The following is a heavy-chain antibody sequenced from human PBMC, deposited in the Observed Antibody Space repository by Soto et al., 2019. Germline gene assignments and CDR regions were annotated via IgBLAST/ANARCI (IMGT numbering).Heavy chain of an antibody. CDR2: MYYSGST. J-gene: IGHJ4*02. V-gene: IGHV4-59*01. Sequence: SETLSLTCSVSGGSIGGYYWSWIRQPPGKGLEWIGYMYYSGSTNYNPSLESRVTISVDTSKSQFSLKLNSVTTADTAVYFCARVSFFDISAYVFDYWGQGTLVTVSS. D-gene: IGHD3-22*01. CDR3: ARVSFFDISAYVFDY. CDR1: GGSIGGYY.